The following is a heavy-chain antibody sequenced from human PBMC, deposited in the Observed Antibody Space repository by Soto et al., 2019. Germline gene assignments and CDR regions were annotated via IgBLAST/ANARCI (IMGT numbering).Heavy chain of an antibody. V-gene: IGHV4-34*01. D-gene: IGHD3-10*01. CDR1: GGSFSGYY. CDR2: INHSGST. J-gene: IGHJ6*02. CDR3: VRDPGRYYYYYYGMDV. Sequence: KPSETLSLTCAVYGGSFSGYYWSWIRQPPGKGLEWIGEINHSGSTNYNPSLKSRVTISVDTSKNQFSLKLSSVTAADTAVYYCVRDPGRYYYYYYGMDVWGQGTTVTVSS.